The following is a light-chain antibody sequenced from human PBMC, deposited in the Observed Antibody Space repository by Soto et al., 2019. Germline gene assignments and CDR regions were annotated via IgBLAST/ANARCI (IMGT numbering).Light chain of an antibody. J-gene: IGKJ5*01. CDR1: QSVSSNY. Sequence: EVVLTQSPGTLSLSAWERATLSCRASQSVSSNYLAWYQQKPGQAHRLXXYGTSSRATGIPDRFSGSGSGTDFTLTISRLEPEDSAVYYCQQRSNWPTITFGQGTRVEIK. V-gene: IGKV3D-20*02. CDR2: GTS. CDR3: QQRSNWPTIT.